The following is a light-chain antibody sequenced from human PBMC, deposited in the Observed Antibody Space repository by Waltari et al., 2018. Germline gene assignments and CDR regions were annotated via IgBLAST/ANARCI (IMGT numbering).Light chain of an antibody. J-gene: IGKJ2*01. V-gene: IGKV3-20*01. Sequence: EIVLTQSPGTLSLSPGERATLSCRASQSVSSSSLAWYQQRPGQAPRLLIYGASSRATGIPDRFSGSGSGADFTLTISRLEPEDFAVYYCQHYSSSPPAYTFGQGTKLEIK. CDR2: GAS. CDR1: QSVSSSS. CDR3: QHYSSSPPAYT.